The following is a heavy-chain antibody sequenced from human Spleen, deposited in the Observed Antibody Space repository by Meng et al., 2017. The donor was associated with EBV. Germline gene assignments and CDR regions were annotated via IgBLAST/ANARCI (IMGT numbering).Heavy chain of an antibody. CDR3: ARAGYHRPASEY. CDR2: IHHSGGT. CDR1: RGFITSGDW. D-gene: IGHD2-15*01. Sequence: QVQLRESGPGLVRPSGTLSLTCAVSRGFITSGDWWSWVRQSPGKGLEWIGEIHHSGGTSYNPSLKSRVTISLDMSKDQFSLRLSSVTAADTAVYYCARAGYHRPASEYWGQGTLVT. V-gene: IGHV4-4*02. J-gene: IGHJ4*02.